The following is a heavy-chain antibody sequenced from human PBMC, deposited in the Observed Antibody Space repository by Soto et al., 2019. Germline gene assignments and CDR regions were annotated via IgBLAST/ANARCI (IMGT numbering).Heavy chain of an antibody. V-gene: IGHV3-30-3*01. J-gene: IGHJ6*02. Sequence: QVQLVESGGGVVQPGRSLRLSCAASGFTFSSYAMHWVRQAPGKGLEWVAVISYDGSNKYYADSVKGRFTISRDNSQNPXNLQMNSRRAEDTAGYYCARDYYRFNSGYGFSMDVWCQGTTVTVSS. D-gene: IGHD5-12*01. CDR1: GFTFSSYA. CDR2: ISYDGSNK. CDR3: ARDYYRFNSGYGFSMDV.